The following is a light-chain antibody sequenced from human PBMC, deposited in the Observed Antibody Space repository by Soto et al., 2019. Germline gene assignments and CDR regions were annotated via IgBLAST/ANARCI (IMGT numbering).Light chain of an antibody. J-gene: IGKJ1*01. CDR1: QSVSSY. CDR2: DAS. Sequence: EIVLTQSPATLSLSPGERATLSCRASQSVSSYLAWYQQKPGQAPRLLIYDASNRATGIPARFSGSGSGTDFPLTISSLEPEDFEVYYCQQRSNWPWTFGQGTKVEI. CDR3: QQRSNWPWT. V-gene: IGKV3-11*01.